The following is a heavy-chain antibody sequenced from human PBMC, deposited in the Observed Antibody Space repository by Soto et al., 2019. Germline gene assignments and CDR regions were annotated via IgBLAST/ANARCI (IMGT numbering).Heavy chain of an antibody. D-gene: IGHD3-9*01. V-gene: IGHV3-33*01. CDR3: ARVMGYFDWSVAFDI. CDR2: IWYDGSNK. Sequence: GGSLRLSCAASGFTFSSYGMHWVRQAPGKGLEWVAVIWYDGSNKYYADSVKGRFTISRDNSKNTLYLQMNSLRAEDTAVYYCARVMGYFDWSVAFDIWGQGTMVTVSS. CDR1: GFTFSSYG. J-gene: IGHJ3*02.